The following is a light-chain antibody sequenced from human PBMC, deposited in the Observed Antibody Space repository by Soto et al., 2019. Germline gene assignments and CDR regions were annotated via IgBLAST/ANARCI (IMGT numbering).Light chain of an antibody. CDR1: QSISIY. CDR2: AAS. CDR3: QQSYRTTVT. V-gene: IGKV1-39*01. J-gene: IGKJ1*01. Sequence: DIQMTQSPSSLSASVGDRVTITCRASQSISIYLNWYQQKPGKAPKLLIYAASTLQSGVPSRFSSSGSGTEFTLTISSLQPEDFATYYCQQSYRTTVTFGQGTKVEIK.